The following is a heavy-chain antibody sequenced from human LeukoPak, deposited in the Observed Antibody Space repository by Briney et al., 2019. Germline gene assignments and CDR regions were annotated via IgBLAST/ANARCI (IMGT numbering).Heavy chain of an antibody. CDR3: ARERTGIEYSSWFDP. CDR1: GYTFTGYY. CDR2: INPNSGGT. D-gene: IGHD6-6*01. J-gene: IGHJ5*02. Sequence: GASVKVSCKASGYTFTGYYMHWVRQAPGQGLEWMGWINPNSGGTNYAQKLQGRVTMTRDTSISTAYMELSRLRSDDTAVYYCARERTGIEYSSWFDPWGQGTLVTVSS. V-gene: IGHV1-2*02.